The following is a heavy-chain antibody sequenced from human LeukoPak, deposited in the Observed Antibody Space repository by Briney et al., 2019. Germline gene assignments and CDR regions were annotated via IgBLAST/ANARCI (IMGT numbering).Heavy chain of an antibody. V-gene: IGHV5-51*01. D-gene: IGHD1-26*01. CDR3: ARRYSGSYYSAFDI. CDR1: GYNFTTYW. Sequence: GESLKISCKGSGYNFTTYWIAWVRQMPGKGLEWMGIIFPGDSDTRYSPSFQGQVTFSVDKSISTAYLQWSSLKASDTAMYYCARRYSGSYYSAFDIWGQGTMVTVSS. CDR2: IFPGDSDT. J-gene: IGHJ3*02.